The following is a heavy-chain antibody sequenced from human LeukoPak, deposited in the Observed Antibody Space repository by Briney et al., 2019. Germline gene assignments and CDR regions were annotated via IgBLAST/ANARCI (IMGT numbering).Heavy chain of an antibody. D-gene: IGHD3-16*01. V-gene: IGHV1-2*06. J-gene: IGHJ4*02. Sequence: ASVKVSCKAFGYTFTGYYMHWVRQAPGQGLEWMGRINPNSGGTNYAQKFQGRVTMTRDTSISTVYMELSSLRSEDTAVYYCSRGGMDYFDYWGQGTLVTVSS. CDR2: INPNSGGT. CDR3: SRGGMDYFDY. CDR1: GYTFTGYY.